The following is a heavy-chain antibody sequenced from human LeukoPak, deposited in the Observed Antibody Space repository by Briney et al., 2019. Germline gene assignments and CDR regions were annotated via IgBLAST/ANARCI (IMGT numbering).Heavy chain of an antibody. CDR3: VRLSSLSTYEGYYYYMDV. V-gene: IGHV5-51*01. J-gene: IGHJ6*03. Sequence: GESLKISCKGSGYSFTSYWIGWVCQMPGKGLEWMGIIYPGDSDTRYSPSFQGQVTISADKSISTAYLQWSSLRASDTAMYYCVRLSSLSTYEGYYYYMDVWGKGTTVTVSS. D-gene: IGHD6-19*01. CDR2: IYPGDSDT. CDR1: GYSFTSYW.